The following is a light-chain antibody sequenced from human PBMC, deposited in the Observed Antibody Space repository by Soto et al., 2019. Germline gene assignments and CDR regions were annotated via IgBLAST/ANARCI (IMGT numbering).Light chain of an antibody. CDR3: VVWDDSLRGWV. CDR2: RNN. V-gene: IGLV1-47*01. Sequence: QSVLTQPPSASGTPGQRVTISCSGSSSNVGVNFVSWHQQIPGTAPKLLIYRNNQRPSGVPDRFSGSKSGTSASLAISGLRTEDEADYHCVVWDDSLRGWVFGGGIKVTV. CDR1: SSNVGVNF. J-gene: IGLJ3*02.